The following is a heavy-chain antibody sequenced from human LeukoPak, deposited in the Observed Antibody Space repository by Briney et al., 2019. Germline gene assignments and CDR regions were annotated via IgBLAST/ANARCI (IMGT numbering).Heavy chain of an antibody. D-gene: IGHD6-19*01. J-gene: IGHJ4*02. CDR1: GFTFSSYW. V-gene: IGHV3-74*01. CDR3: ARDRYGAVAGHGGFDY. CDR2: INSDGSST. Sequence: PGGSLRLPCAASGFTFSSYWMHWVRQAPGKGLVWVSRINSDGSSTSYADSVKGRFTISRDNAKNTLYLQMNSLRAEDTAVYYCARDRYGAVAGHGGFDYWGQGTLVTVSS.